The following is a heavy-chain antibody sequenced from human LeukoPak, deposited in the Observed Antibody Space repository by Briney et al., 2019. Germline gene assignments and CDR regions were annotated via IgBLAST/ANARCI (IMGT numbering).Heavy chain of an antibody. Sequence: GGSLRLSCAASGFTFSNYGMHWVRQVPGKGLEWVANIKQDGSEKNYVDSVKGRFTISRDNAKNSLYLQMNSLRAEDTAVYYCARDLGIPAAEYFDYWGQGTLVTVSS. V-gene: IGHV3-7*01. J-gene: IGHJ4*02. D-gene: IGHD6-13*01. CDR2: IKQDGSEK. CDR3: ARDLGIPAAEYFDY. CDR1: GFTFSNYG.